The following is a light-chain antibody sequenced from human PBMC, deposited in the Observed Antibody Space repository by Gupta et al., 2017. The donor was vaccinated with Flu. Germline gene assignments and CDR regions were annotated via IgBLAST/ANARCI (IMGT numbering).Light chain of an antibody. CDR3: QSYDTSLSGSV. CDR2: SNH. V-gene: IGLV1-40*01. J-gene: IGLJ3*02. CDR1: NSNIGAGYD. Sequence: VTLSCTGSNSNIGAGYDVHWYQQLPGAAPKLLIYSNHIRPSGVPDRVSGSKSGTSASLAITGLQAGDEGDYYCQSYDTSLSGSVFGGGTTLTVL.